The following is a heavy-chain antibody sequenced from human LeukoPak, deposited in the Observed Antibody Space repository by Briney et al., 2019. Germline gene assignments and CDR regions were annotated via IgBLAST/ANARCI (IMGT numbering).Heavy chain of an antibody. CDR3: ARVHDFWSGYYTIDY. CDR1: GGSISSDY. CDR2: IYYSGST. V-gene: IGHV4-59*12. Sequence: SETLSLTCTVSGGSISSDYCSWIRQPPGQGLGWIGYIYYSGSTNYNPSLKSRVTISVDTSKNQFSLKLSSVTAADTAVYYCARVHDFWSGYYTIDYWGQGTLVTVSS. J-gene: IGHJ4*02. D-gene: IGHD3-3*01.